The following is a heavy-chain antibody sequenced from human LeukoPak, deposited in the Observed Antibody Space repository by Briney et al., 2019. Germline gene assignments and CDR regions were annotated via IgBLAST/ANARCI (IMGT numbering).Heavy chain of an antibody. CDR1: GGSISSYY. V-gene: IGHV4-59*01. J-gene: IGHJ3*02. CDR3: ARLRDAFDI. CDR2: IYYSGST. Sequence: SETLSLTCTVSGGSISSYYWSWIRQPPGKGLEWIGYIYYSGSTNYNPSLKSRVTISVDTSKNQFSLKLSSVTAADTAVYYCARLRDAFDIWGQGTMVTVSS.